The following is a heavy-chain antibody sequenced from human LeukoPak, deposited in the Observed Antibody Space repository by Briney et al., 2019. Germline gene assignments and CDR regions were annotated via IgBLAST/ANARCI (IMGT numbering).Heavy chain of an antibody. V-gene: IGHV3-53*01. Sequence: GGSLTLSCAASGFTVNGNYLSWIRQPPGKGLEWVSFIYCGGSTYYTPSVKGRFTISRDNSKNTLYLQMNSLTAADTAVYYCARRAGDYSHPYDYWGQGILVTVSS. CDR3: ARRAGDYSHPYDY. CDR2: IYCGGST. CDR1: GFTVNGNY. J-gene: IGHJ4*02. D-gene: IGHD3-22*01.